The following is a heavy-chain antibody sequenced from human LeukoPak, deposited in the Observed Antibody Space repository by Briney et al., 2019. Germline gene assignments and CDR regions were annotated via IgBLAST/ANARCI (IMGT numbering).Heavy chain of an antibody. V-gene: IGHV1-8*01. D-gene: IGHD2-2*02. CDR3: ARGLYCSSTSCYIRWFDP. CDR1: GYTFTSYD. CDR2: MNPNSGNT. Sequence: ASVKASCKASGYTFTSYDINWVRQATGQGLEWMGWMNPNSGNTGYAQKFQGRVTMTRNTSISTAYMELSSLRSEDTAVYYCARGLYCSSTSCYIRWFDPWGQGTLVTVSS. J-gene: IGHJ5*02.